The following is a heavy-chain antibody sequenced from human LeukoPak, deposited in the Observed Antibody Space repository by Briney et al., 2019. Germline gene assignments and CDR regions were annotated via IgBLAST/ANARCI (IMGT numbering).Heavy chain of an antibody. V-gene: IGHV4-34*01. D-gene: IGHD2-15*01. J-gene: IGHJ3*02. Sequence: SETLSLTCAVYGGSFSGYYWSWIRQPPGKGLEWIGEINHSGSTNYNPSLKSRVTISVDTSKNQFSLKLSSVTAADTAVYYCAREGYCSGGSCYNDAFDIWGQGTMVTVSS. CDR2: INHSGST. CDR1: GGSFSGYY. CDR3: AREGYCSGGSCYNDAFDI.